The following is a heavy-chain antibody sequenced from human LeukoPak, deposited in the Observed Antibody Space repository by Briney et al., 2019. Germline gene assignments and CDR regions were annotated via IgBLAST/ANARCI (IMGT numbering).Heavy chain of an antibody. D-gene: IGHD3-3*01. Sequence: ASVKVSCKASGYTFITYYIHWVRQATGQGLEWMGWMNPNSGNTGYAQRFQGRVTMTTDTSTSTAYMELRSLRSDDTAVYYCARDIPDFWSFSKYYYMDVWGKGTTVTVSS. CDR1: GYTFITYY. J-gene: IGHJ6*03. CDR2: MNPNSGNT. CDR3: ARDIPDFWSFSKYYYMDV. V-gene: IGHV1-8*01.